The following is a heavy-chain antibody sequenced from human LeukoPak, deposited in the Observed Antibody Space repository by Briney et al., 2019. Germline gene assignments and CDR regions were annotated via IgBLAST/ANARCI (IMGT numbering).Heavy chain of an antibody. CDR1: GYTFTTYA. V-gene: IGHV1-3*04. D-gene: IGHD4-17*01. CDR3: ARSDTVTTMYYFDY. J-gene: IGHJ4*02. CDR2: INTGNGNT. Sequence: ASVKVSCKASGYTFTTYAMHWVRQAPGQRLEWMGWINTGNGNTKYSQRFQGRVTITRDASASTVYMELSSLRSEDTAVYYCARSDTVTTMYYFDYWGQGTLVTVSS.